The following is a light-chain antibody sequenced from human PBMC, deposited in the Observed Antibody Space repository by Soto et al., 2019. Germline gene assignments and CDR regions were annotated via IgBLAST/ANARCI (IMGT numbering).Light chain of an antibody. CDR2: HAS. V-gene: IGKV1-5*01. CDR1: QSISSW. J-gene: IGKJ1*01. CDR3: QQYMTYSPGGW. Sequence: DIQMTQSPSTLSASVGDRVTITCRARQSISSWLAWYQQKPGKAPDLLIYHASSLKRGVPPRFSGSGSEAEFAVTLSSLQPDDSATYYCQQYMTYSPGGWFGQGTKVEIK.